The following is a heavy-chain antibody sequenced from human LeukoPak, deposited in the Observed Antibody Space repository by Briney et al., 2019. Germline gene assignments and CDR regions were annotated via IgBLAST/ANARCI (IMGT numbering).Heavy chain of an antibody. CDR3: ARGCIAAACDY. CDR1: GGSISSYY. Sequence: PSEALSLTCTVSGGSISSYYWSWIRQPPGKGLEWIGYIYYSGSTNYNPSLKSRVTISVDTSKNQFSLKLSSVTAADTAVYYCARGCIAAACDYWGQGTLVTVSS. J-gene: IGHJ4*02. V-gene: IGHV4-59*01. D-gene: IGHD6-13*01. CDR2: IYYSGST.